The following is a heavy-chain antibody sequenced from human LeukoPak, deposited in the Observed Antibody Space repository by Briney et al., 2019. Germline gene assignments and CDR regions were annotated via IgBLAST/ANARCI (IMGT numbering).Heavy chain of an antibody. CDR3: AKGYCSGASCQEEY. D-gene: IGHD2-15*01. CDR2: VSWNSGRI. J-gene: IGHJ4*02. V-gene: IGHV3-9*01. CDR1: GFRFDDYA. Sequence: GRSLRLSCAASGFRFDDYAMHWVRQAPGKGLEWVSGVSWNSGRIGYADSVKGRFTISRDNAKNSLSLQMNSLRAEDTALYYCAKGYCSGASCQEEYWGQGTLVTVSS.